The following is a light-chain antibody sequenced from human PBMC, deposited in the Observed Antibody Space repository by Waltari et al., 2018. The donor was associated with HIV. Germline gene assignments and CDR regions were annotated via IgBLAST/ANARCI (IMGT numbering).Light chain of an antibody. J-gene: IGLJ1*01. Sequence: QSVPTQPPSASGTPGQTVTISCSGSTSNIGRNDVYWYQQFPGTAPRLVIHRNYQRPSGVPDRFSGSKSGTSASLTISGLQAEDEADYYCGSYTSASTLGNVFGTGTKVTV. CDR1: TSNIGRND. CDR3: GSYTSASTLGNV. CDR2: RNY. V-gene: IGLV1-44*01.